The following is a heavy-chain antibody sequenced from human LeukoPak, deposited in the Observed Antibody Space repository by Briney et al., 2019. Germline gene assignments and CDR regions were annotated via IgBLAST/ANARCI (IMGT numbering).Heavy chain of an antibody. CDR1: GYTFTCYY. CDR3: ARGLTTVTLYYFDY. Sequence: ASVKVSCKASGYTFTCYYMHWVRQAPGQGLEWMGWINPNSGGTNYAQKFQGRVTMTRDTSISTAYMELSRLRSDDTAVYYCARGLTTVTLYYFDYWGQGTLVTVSS. V-gene: IGHV1-2*02. J-gene: IGHJ4*02. D-gene: IGHD4-11*01. CDR2: INPNSGGT.